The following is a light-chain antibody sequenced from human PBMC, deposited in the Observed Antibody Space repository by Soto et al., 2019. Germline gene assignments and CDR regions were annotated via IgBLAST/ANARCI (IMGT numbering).Light chain of an antibody. CDR1: QGISSY. J-gene: IGKJ4*01. CDR2: VAS. V-gene: IGKV1-9*01. CDR3: QQLNSYPRT. Sequence: DIQMTQSPSFLSASVGDRVTITCRASQGISSYLAWYQQKPGKAPKLRIYVASTLQSGVPSRFSGSGSGTEFTLTISSLQPEDFATYYCQQLNSYPRTFGGGTKVEIK.